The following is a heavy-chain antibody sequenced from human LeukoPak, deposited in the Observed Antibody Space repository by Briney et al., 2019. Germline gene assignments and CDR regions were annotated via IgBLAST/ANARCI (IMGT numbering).Heavy chain of an antibody. J-gene: IGHJ4*02. Sequence: GGSLRLSCAASGFPFNAYWMTWVRQAPGKGLEWVANIRQDGGTKYYVDSVKGRFTISRDNAMNSLYLQMNSLRAEDTAIYYCARSLPYGTTWYGRSDFWGQGTLVTVSS. CDR3: ARSLPYGTTWYGRSDF. CDR1: GFPFNAYW. D-gene: IGHD6-13*01. CDR2: IRQDGGTK. V-gene: IGHV3-7*03.